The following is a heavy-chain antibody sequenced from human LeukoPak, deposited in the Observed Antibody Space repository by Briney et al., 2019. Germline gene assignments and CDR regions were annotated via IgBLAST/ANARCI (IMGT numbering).Heavy chain of an antibody. CDR1: GYTFSNYA. CDR3: AREGIRIAAAGTIDY. Sequence: ASVKVSCKASGYTFSNYAINWVRQAPGQGLKWMGWISTYNGNTNYAPKLQDRVTMTTDTSTSTAYMELRSLRSDDTAMYYCAREGIRIAAAGTIDYWGQGTLVTVSS. J-gene: IGHJ4*02. D-gene: IGHD6-13*01. V-gene: IGHV1-18*01. CDR2: ISTYNGNT.